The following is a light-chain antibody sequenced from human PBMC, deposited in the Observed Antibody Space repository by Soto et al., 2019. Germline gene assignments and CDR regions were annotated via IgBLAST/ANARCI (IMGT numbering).Light chain of an antibody. V-gene: IGKV1-5*01. CDR2: DAS. CDR3: QQYNSYLFT. Sequence: DIQMTQSPSTLSASVGDRVTITCRASQSIVNWLAWYQQKPGKAPKLLIYDASSLESGVPSRFSGSGSGTEFTLTISSLQPDDFATYYCQQYNSYLFTFGPGTKVDIK. J-gene: IGKJ3*01. CDR1: QSIVNW.